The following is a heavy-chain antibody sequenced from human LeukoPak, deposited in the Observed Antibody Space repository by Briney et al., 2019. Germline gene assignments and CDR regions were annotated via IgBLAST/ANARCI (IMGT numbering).Heavy chain of an antibody. CDR3: AHRLLSSSGAFDF. CDR2: IYWDDDK. V-gene: IGHV2-5*02. J-gene: IGHJ3*01. Sequence: SGPTLVNPTQNLTLTCTFSGFSLSNGAEGVGWVRQPPGKALEWLALIYWDDDKRYHPSLINRLSITMDTSKNQVVLTLSNLDPVDTATYFCAHRLLSSSGAFDFWGLGTMVTVSS. CDR1: GFSLSNGAEG.